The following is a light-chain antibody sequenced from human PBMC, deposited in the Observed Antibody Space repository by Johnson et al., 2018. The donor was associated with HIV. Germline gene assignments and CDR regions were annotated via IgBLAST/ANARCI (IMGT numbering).Light chain of an antibody. CDR1: VSNIESYF. V-gene: IGLV1-51*02. Sequence: QFVLTQPPSVSAAQGQTVNISCSGNVSNIESYFVSWYQQLPGAAPTLLIYEDYKRPSGIPDRFSGSKSGASATLGITGLQTGDEADYYCGVWDASLSPHYVFGTGTTITGL. CDR3: GVWDASLSPHYV. J-gene: IGLJ1*01. CDR2: EDY.